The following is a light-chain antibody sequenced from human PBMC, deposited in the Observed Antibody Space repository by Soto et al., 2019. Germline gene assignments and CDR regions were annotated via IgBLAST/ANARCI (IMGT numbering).Light chain of an antibody. J-gene: IGKJ4*01. CDR2: TTS. Sequence: DIQLTQSPSFLSASVGDRVIITCRVSQGISSSLAWYQQKPGKAPKLLIYTTSSLQSGVPSRFSGSGSGTEFTLTISSLQPEDFATYYCQQLKTYPLTFGGGTKVEIK. CDR3: QQLKTYPLT. V-gene: IGKV1-9*01. CDR1: QGISSS.